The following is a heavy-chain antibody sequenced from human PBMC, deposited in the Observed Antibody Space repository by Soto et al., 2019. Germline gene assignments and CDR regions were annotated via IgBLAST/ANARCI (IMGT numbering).Heavy chain of an antibody. V-gene: IGHV3-48*01. J-gene: IGHJ4*02. Sequence: EVPLVESGGGLVQPGGSLSLSCAASGFTFSSYSMNWVRQAPGKGLEWVSYISSGSSTLDYADSVKGRFTISRDNAKNSLYLQMNSLRAEDTAVYYCARDSSSWEYYFDYWGQGALVTVSS. CDR3: ARDSSSWEYYFDY. CDR2: ISSGSSTL. D-gene: IGHD6-13*01. CDR1: GFTFSSYS.